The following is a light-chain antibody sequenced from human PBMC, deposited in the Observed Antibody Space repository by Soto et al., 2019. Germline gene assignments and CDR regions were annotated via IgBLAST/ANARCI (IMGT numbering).Light chain of an antibody. CDR3: TSYAGSNYVV. CDR1: SSDVGGYNY. Sequence: QSALTQPPSASGSPGQSVTISCTGTSSDVGGYNYVSWYQEHPGKAPKLIIYEVYKRPSGVPDRFSGSKSGNTASLTVSRLHAEDEADYYCTSYAGSNYVVFGGGTKLTVL. J-gene: IGLJ2*01. V-gene: IGLV2-8*01. CDR2: EVY.